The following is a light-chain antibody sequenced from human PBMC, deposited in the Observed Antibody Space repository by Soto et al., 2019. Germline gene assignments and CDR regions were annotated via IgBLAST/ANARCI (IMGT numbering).Light chain of an antibody. V-gene: IGKV3-15*01. CDR2: GTS. Sequence: EIVMTQSPGTLSVSPGERATLFCRASQSVSNKLAWYQQKPGQAPRLIIYGTSTRATGIPARFSGSGSGTDFTLTISSLQSEDSAIYYCQQYNKWPQFGGGTKVDIK. J-gene: IGKJ4*02. CDR3: QQYNKWPQ. CDR1: QSVSNK.